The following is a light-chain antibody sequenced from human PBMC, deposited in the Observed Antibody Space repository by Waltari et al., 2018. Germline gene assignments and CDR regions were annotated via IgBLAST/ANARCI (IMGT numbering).Light chain of an antibody. Sequence: EIVLTQSPGTLSLSPGARATLSCRASQSLSSTYLAWYQQKPGQTPRLLIYGASSRATGIPDRFSGSGSGTDFTLSISRLEPEDSAVYYCQQYGRSPYTFGQGTKLEIK. J-gene: IGKJ2*01. CDR1: QSLSSTY. V-gene: IGKV3-20*01. CDR3: QQYGRSPYT. CDR2: GAS.